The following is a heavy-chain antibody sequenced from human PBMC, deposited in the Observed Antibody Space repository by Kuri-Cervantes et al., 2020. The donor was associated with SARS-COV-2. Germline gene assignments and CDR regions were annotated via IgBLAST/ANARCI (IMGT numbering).Heavy chain of an antibody. D-gene: IGHD3-3*01. CDR3: ARQMMSSITIFGVVITRNWFDP. Sequence: GSLRLSCTVSGGSISSYYWSWIRQPPGKGLEWIGYIYYSGSTNYNPSLKSRVTISVDTSKNKFSLKLSSGTAADSAVYYCARQMMSSITIFGVVITRNWFDPWGQEALVTISS. CDR2: IYYSGST. J-gene: IGHJ5*02. V-gene: IGHV4-59*08. CDR1: GGSISSYY.